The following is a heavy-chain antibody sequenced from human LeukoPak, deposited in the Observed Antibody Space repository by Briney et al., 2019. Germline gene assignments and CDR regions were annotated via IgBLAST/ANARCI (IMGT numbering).Heavy chain of an antibody. J-gene: IGHJ5*02. CDR1: GFTFDDYG. D-gene: IGHD6-19*01. CDR2: INWNGGST. Sequence: GGSLRLSCAASGFTFDDYGMSWVRQAPGKGLEWVSGINWNGGSTGYADSVKGRFTISRDNAKNSLYLQMNSLRAEDTALYYCAREGGSGWYSGWFDPWGQGTLVTVSS. CDR3: AREGGSGWYSGWFDP. V-gene: IGHV3-20*04.